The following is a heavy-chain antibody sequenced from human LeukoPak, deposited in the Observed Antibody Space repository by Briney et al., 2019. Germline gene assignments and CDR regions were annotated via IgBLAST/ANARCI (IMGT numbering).Heavy chain of an antibody. V-gene: IGHV4-61*02. Sequence: SETLSLTCTVSGGSISSGSYYWSWIRQPAGKGLEWIGRIYTSGSTNYNPSLKSRVNISVDTSKNQFPLKLSSVTAADTAVYYCARDYYDSSGYDYYYYYYMDVWGKGSTVTVSS. D-gene: IGHD3-22*01. CDR3: ARDYYDSSGYDYYYYYYMDV. J-gene: IGHJ6*03. CDR2: IYTSGST. CDR1: GGSISSGSYY.